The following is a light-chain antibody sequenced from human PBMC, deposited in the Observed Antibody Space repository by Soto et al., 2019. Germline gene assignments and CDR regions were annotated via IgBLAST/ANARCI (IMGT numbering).Light chain of an antibody. J-gene: IGKJ1*01. V-gene: IGKV1-39*01. Sequence: DIQLTQSPASLSASVGDRVTITCRASQSINTYLNWYQQKPGGAPKLLIYAASTLHSGVPSRFVGSGSGTEFTLTISSLQPDDFATYYCQQSYSTPRTFGQGTKVDIK. CDR1: QSINTY. CDR3: QQSYSTPRT. CDR2: AAS.